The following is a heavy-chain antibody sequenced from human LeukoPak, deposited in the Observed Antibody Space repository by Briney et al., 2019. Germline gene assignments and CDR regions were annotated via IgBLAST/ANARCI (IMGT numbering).Heavy chain of an antibody. J-gene: IGHJ3*02. CDR1: GYTFTSYG. D-gene: IGHD2-8*01. V-gene: IGHV1-69*06. CDR3: ARFKGRGFCTNGVCYTAGDAFDI. Sequence: GASVKVSCKASGYTFTSYGISWVRQAPGQGLEWMGGIIPIFGTANYAQKFQGRVTITADKSTSTAYMELSSLRSEDTAVYYCARFKGRGFCTNGVCYTAGDAFDIWGQGTMVTVSS. CDR2: IIPIFGTA.